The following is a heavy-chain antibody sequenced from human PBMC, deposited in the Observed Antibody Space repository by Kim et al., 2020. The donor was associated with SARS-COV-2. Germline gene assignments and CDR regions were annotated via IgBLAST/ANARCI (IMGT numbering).Heavy chain of an antibody. CDR3: ARGVRDAFDI. Sequence: TYYNPSLKSRVTISVDTSKNQFSLKLSSVTAADTAVYYCARGVRDAFDIWGQGTMVTVSS. J-gene: IGHJ3*02. D-gene: IGHD3-10*02. CDR2: T. V-gene: IGHV4-31*02.